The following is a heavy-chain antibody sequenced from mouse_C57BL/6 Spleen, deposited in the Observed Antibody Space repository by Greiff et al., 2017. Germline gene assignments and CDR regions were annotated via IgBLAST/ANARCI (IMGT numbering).Heavy chain of an antibody. CDR1: GFTFSDYG. Sequence: EVNVVESGGGLVKPGGSLKLSCAASGFTFSDYGMHWVRQAPEKGLEWVAYISSGSSTIYYAATVTGRFTISRDNAKNTLFLQMTSLRSEDTAMYYCARTGTKYFDDWGQGTTLTVSS. J-gene: IGHJ2*01. D-gene: IGHD4-1*01. CDR3: ARTGTKYFDD. V-gene: IGHV5-17*01. CDR2: ISSGSSTI.